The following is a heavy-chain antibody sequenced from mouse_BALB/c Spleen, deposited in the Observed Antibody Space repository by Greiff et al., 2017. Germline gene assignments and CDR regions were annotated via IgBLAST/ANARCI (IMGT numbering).Heavy chain of an antibody. CDR3: ARGGFAY. V-gene: IGHV5-17*02. J-gene: IGHJ3*01. CDR1: GFTFSSFG. Sequence: EVNLVESGGGLVQPGGSRKLSCAASGFTFSSFGMHWVRQAPEKGLEWVAYISSGSSTIYYADTVKGRFTISRDNPKNTLFLQMTSLRSEDTAMYYCARGGFAYWGQGTLVTVSA. CDR2: ISSGSSTI.